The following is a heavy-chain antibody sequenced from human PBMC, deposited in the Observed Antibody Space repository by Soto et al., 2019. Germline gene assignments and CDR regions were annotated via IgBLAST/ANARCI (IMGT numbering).Heavy chain of an antibody. Sequence: SETLSLTCTVSGGSISSSSYYWGWIRQPPGKGLEWIGSIYYSGSTYYNPSLKSRVTISVDTSKTQFSLKLSSVTAADTAVYYCARRSQVTYYYYGMDVWGQGTTVT. J-gene: IGHJ6*02. CDR1: GGSISSSSYY. V-gene: IGHV4-39*01. CDR3: ARRSQVTYYYYGMDV. D-gene: IGHD4-4*01. CDR2: IYYSGST.